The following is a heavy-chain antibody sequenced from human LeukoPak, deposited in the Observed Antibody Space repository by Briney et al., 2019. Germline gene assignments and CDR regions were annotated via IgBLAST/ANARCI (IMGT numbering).Heavy chain of an antibody. D-gene: IGHD3-10*01. CDR2: ISAYNGNT. Sequence: ASVKVSCKASGYTFTSYVISWVRRAPGQGLEWMGWISAYNGNTNYAQKLQGRVTMTTDTSTSTAYMELRSLRSDDTAVYYCARGLLLWFGELLSQQNWFDPWGQGTLVTVSS. CDR1: GYTFTSYV. V-gene: IGHV1-18*01. CDR3: ARGLLLWFGELLSQQNWFDP. J-gene: IGHJ5*02.